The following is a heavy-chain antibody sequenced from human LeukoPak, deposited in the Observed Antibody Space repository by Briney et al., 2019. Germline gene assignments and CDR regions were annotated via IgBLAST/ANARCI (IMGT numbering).Heavy chain of an antibody. V-gene: IGHV4-59*01. CDR2: IYYSGST. Sequence: PSETLSLTCTVSGGSISSYYWSWIRQPPGKGLEWIGYIYYSGSTNYNPSLKSRVTISVDTSKNQFSLKLSSVTAADTAEYYCARDRNTMVRGVIISVFDPWGQGTLVTVSS. CDR3: ARDRNTMVRGVIISVFDP. D-gene: IGHD3-10*01. CDR1: GGSISSYY. J-gene: IGHJ5*02.